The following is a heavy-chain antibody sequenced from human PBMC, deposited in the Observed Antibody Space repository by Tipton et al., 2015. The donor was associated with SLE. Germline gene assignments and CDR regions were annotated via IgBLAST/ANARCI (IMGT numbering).Heavy chain of an antibody. J-gene: IGHJ6*03. Sequence: SLRLSCVGSGFSFSSYAMHWVRPAPGRGLEWVALISYDGSSTYYADSLEGRFTISRDDSKNTLYLQINSLRREDTAVYYCAGQGGDFQYFYYYYLDVWGKGTTVTVSS. D-gene: IGHD2-21*01. V-gene: IGHV3-30*04. CDR3: AGQGGDFQYFYYYYLDV. CDR1: GFSFSSYA. CDR2: ISYDGSST.